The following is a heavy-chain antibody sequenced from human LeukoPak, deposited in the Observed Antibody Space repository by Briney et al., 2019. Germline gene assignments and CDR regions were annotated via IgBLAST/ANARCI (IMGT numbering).Heavy chain of an antibody. D-gene: IGHD2-2*01. CDR3: ARGTRTFDP. CDR1: GGSFSGYY. J-gene: IGHJ5*02. Sequence: SETLSLTCAVYGGSFSGYYWSWIRQPPGKGLEWIGEINHSGSTNYNPSLKSRVTISADTSKNQFSLKLSSVTAADTAVYYCARGTRTFDPWGQGTLVTVSS. CDR2: INHSGST. V-gene: IGHV4-34*01.